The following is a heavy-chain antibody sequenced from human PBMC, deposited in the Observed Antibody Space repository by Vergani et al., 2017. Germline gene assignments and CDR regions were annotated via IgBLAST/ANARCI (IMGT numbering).Heavy chain of an antibody. V-gene: IGHV3-30-3*01. CDR1: GFTFSSYA. J-gene: IGHJ4*02. CDR2: ISYDGSNK. CDR3: ARRAGYCSSTSCYTGIVDY. Sequence: QVQLVESGGGVVQPGRSLRLSCAASGFTFSSYAMHWVRQAPGKGLEWVAVISYDGSNKYYADSVKGRFTISRDNSKNTLYLQMNSLRAEDTAVYYCARRAGYCSSTSCYTGIVDYWGQGTLVTVSS. D-gene: IGHD2-2*02.